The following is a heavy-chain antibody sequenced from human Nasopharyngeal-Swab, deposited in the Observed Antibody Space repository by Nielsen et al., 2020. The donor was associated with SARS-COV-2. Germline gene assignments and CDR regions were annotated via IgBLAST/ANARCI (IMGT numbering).Heavy chain of an antibody. CDR2: IYYSGST. D-gene: IGHD1-26*01. J-gene: IGHJ4*02. V-gene: IGHV4-59*01. CDR3: ARVWGATCLN. Sequence: RQPPGKGLEWIGYIYYSGSTNYNPSLKSRVTISVDTSKNQFSLKLSSVTAADTAVYYCARVWGATCLNWGQGTPVTVSS.